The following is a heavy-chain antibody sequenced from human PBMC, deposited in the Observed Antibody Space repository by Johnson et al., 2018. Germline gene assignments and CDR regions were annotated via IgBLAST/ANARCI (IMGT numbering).Heavy chain of an antibody. D-gene: IGHD3-22*01. CDR1: RFTFSNAW. V-gene: IGHV3-15*01. J-gene: IGHJ3*02. Sequence: VQLVESGGGLVKPGGSLRLSCAASRFTFSNAWMSWVRQAPGKGLEWVGRIKSKTDDGTTDSAAPVKGGFNISREDSKKTLYRKRNSRRAEDTAVYYCALAQNCEDSSGYHDAFESWGEGTMVTVSS. CDR2: IKSKTDDGTT. CDR3: ALAQNCEDSSGYHDAFES.